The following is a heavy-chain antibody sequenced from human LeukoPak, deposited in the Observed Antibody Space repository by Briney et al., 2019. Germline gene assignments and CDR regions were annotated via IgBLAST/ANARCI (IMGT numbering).Heavy chain of an antibody. Sequence: SETLSLTCTVSGGSISSGGYYWTWIRQHPGTGLEWIGYIYYSGSTYYNPSLKSRVTISVDTSKNQFSLKLSSVTAADTAVYYCASRRGNFWFDPWGQGTLVTVSS. D-gene: IGHD3-16*01. CDR2: IYYSGST. V-gene: IGHV4-31*03. J-gene: IGHJ5*02. CDR1: GGSISSGGYY. CDR3: ASRRGNFWFDP.